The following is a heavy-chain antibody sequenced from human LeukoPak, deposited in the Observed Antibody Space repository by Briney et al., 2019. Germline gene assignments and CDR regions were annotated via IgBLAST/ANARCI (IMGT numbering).Heavy chain of an antibody. J-gene: IGHJ4*02. V-gene: IGHV1-8*01. CDR1: GYTFTSYD. CDR2: MNPNSGNT. Sequence: ASVKVSCKASGYTFTSYDINWVRRATGQGLEWMGWMNPNSGNTGYAQKFQGRVTMTRNTSISTAYMELSSLRSEDTAVYYCARDPATVGSSEFDYWGQGTLVTVSS. CDR3: ARDPATVGSSEFDY. D-gene: IGHD1-26*01.